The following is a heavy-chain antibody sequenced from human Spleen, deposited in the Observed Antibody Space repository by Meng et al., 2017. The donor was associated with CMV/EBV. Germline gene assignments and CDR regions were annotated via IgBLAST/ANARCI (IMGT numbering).Heavy chain of an antibody. CDR2: IYYSGST. V-gene: IGHV4-31*03. D-gene: IGHD6-19*01. CDR3: ARGTVYSSGCPDY. CDR1: GGSISSGGYY. Sequence: SETLSLTCTVSGGSISSGGYYWSWIRQHPGKGLEWIGYIYYSGSTYYNPSLKSRVTISVDTSKNRFSLKLASVTAADTAVYYCARGTVYSSGCPDYWGQGTLVTVSS. J-gene: IGHJ4*02.